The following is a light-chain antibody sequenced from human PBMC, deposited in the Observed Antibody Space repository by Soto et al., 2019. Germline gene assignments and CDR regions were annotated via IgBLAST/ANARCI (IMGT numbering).Light chain of an antibody. Sequence: EIALAQSRATFCFSPVEAAALXLKTSQNVDKFLAWYQQRPGQPPRLLIFDSSNRATGVPVRFSGSGSGTVFTLTIGSLEPEDSAVYYCQQRKNWPPITFGQGTRLEIK. J-gene: IGKJ5*01. CDR2: DSS. CDR1: QNVDKF. V-gene: IGKV3-11*01. CDR3: QQRKNWPPIT.